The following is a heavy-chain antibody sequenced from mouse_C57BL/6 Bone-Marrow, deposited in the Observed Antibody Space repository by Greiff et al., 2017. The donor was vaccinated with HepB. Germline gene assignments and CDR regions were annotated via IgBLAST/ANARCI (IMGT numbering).Heavy chain of an antibody. CDR2: IYPGDGDT. J-gene: IGHJ4*01. CDR3: ARSITTVVAEAMDY. Sequence: QVQLKESGPELVKPGASVKISCKASGYAFSSSWMNWVKQRPGKGLEWIGRIYPGDGDTNYNGKFKGKATLTADKSSSTAYMQLSSLTSEDSAVYFCARSITTVVAEAMDYWGQGTSVTVSS. CDR1: GYAFSSSW. D-gene: IGHD1-1*01. V-gene: IGHV1-82*01.